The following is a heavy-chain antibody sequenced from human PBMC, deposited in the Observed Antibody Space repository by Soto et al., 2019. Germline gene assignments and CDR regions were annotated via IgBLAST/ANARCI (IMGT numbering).Heavy chain of an antibody. J-gene: IGHJ4*02. D-gene: IGHD3-3*01. V-gene: IGHV3-23*01. CDR3: AKDRTIFGVVIIGTSDY. CDR1: GFTFSSYA. Sequence: GGSLRLSCAASGFTFSSYAMSWVRQAPGKGLEWVSAISGSGGSTYYADSVKGRFTISRDNSKNTLYLQMNILRAEDTAVYYCAKDRTIFGVVIIGTSDYWGQGTLVTVSS. CDR2: ISGSGGST.